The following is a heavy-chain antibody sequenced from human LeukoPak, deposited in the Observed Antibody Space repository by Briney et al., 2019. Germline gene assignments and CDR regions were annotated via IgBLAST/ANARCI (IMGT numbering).Heavy chain of an antibody. J-gene: IGHJ4*02. V-gene: IGHV3-74*01. Sequence: GGSLRLSCAASGFAFNTYWMHWVRQAPGKGLVWVSRIKSDRSDTTYTDSVKGRFTISRDNAKNTLYLQMNSLSAEDTAMYFCARDRGYTFDYWGQGTLVTVSS. CDR1: GFAFNTYW. D-gene: IGHD3-22*01. CDR2: IKSDRSDT. CDR3: ARDRGYTFDY.